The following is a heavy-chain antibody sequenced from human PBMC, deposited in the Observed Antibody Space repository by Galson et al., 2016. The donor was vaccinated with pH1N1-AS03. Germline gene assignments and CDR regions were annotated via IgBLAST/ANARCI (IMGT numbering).Heavy chain of an antibody. CDR3: AKFRGGHYPQYYFDY. Sequence: SLRLSCAASGFTFSTYAMGWVRQAPGKGLERVSALGGSGSSTFYADSVTGRFTVSRDNSKNTLYLQLNSLRAEDTAVYSCAKFRGGHYPQYYFDYWGQGGLVTVSS. J-gene: IGHJ4*02. D-gene: IGHD2-15*01. CDR2: LGGSGSST. CDR1: GFTFSTYA. V-gene: IGHV3-23*01.